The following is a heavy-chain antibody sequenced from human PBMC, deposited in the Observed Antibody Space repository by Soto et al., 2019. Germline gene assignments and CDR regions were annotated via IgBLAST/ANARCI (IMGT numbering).Heavy chain of an antibody. J-gene: IGHJ3*02. Sequence: GGSLRLSCAASGFTFSSYWMSWVRQAPGKGLEWVANIKQDGSEKYYVDSVKGRFTISRDNAKNSLYLQMNSLRAEDTAVYYCARDMRSVVRGRHAFDIWGQGTMVTVSS. CDR3: ARDMRSVVRGRHAFDI. CDR1: GFTFSSYW. D-gene: IGHD3-10*01. V-gene: IGHV3-7*01. CDR2: IKQDGSEK.